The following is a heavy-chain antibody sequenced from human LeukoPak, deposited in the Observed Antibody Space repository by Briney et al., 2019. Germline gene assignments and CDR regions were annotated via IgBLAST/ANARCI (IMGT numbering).Heavy chain of an antibody. V-gene: IGHV3-74*01. D-gene: IGHD1-1*01. Sequence: GGSLRLSCVVSGFTFSDYWMHWVRQVPGKGLVWVSRINSDGSNTNYAGSVKGRFTISRDNAKNTLYLQMNSLRVEDTDVYYCASGYARSARHQGDFWGQGTVVTVSS. J-gene: IGHJ4*02. CDR3: ASGYARSARHQGDF. CDR1: GFTFSDYW. CDR2: INSDGSNT.